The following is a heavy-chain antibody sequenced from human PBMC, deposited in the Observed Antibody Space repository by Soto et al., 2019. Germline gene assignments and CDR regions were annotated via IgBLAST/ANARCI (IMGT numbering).Heavy chain of an antibody. V-gene: IGHV3-7*03. CDR2: IKQDGVEK. CDR3: ARGGDILTAEGGGGY. CDR1: GFTFSDYW. J-gene: IGHJ4*02. Sequence: PGGSLRLSCAASGFTFSDYWMRWVRQAPGKGLEWVANIKQDGVEKYYMDSVKGRFTISRDNAKNSLYLQMNSLRAEDTAVYYCARGGDILTAEGGGGYWGQGTLVIVSS. D-gene: IGHD3-9*01.